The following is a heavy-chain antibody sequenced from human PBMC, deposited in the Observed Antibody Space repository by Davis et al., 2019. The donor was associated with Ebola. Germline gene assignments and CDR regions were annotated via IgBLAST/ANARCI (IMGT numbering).Heavy chain of an antibody. CDR3: ARGSGTYD. CDR2: IQSRVDGATT. D-gene: IGHD1-26*01. CDR1: GFTFRGAW. Sequence: GGSLRLSCEASGFTFRGAWMSWVRQAPGKGLEWVGRIQSRVDGATTHYNARVKGRFTISRDDSKNTLYLQMYRLKTEDTGMYYCARGSGTYDWGQGTLVTVSS. V-gene: IGHV3-15*06. J-gene: IGHJ4*02.